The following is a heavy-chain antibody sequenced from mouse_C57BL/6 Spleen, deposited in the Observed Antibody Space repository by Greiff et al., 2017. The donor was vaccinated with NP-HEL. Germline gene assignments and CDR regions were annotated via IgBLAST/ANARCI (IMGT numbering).Heavy chain of an antibody. CDR3: ASLHYGSSSFDY. CDR1: GFNIKDYY. J-gene: IGHJ2*01. V-gene: IGHV14-2*01. CDR2: IDPEDGEN. Sequence: VQLQQSGAELVKPGASVKLSCTASGFNIKDYYMHWVKQRTEQGLEWIGRIDPEDGENKYAPKFQGKATITADTSSNTAYLQLSSLTSEDTAVYYCASLHYGSSSFDYWGQGTTLTVSS. D-gene: IGHD1-1*01.